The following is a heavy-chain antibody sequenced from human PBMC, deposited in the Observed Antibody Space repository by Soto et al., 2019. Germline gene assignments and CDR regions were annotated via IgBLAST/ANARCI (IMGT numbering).Heavy chain of an antibody. V-gene: IGHV3-23*01. Sequence: EVQLLESGGGLVQPGGSLRLSCAASGFTFSSYAMSWVRQAPGKGLEWVSAISGSGGSTYYADSVKGRFTISRDNSKNTLYLQMNRLRADDTAVYYCAKDATTYYYDSSGYFPGYYFDYWGQGTLVTVSS. CDR3: AKDATTYYYDSSGYFPGYYFDY. CDR2: ISGSGGST. CDR1: GFTFSSYA. D-gene: IGHD3-22*01. J-gene: IGHJ4*02.